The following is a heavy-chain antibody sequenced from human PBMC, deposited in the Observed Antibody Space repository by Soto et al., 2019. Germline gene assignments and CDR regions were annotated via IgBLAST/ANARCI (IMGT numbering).Heavy chain of an antibody. CDR1: GGSISSGGYY. J-gene: IGHJ2*01. CDR2: IYYSGST. D-gene: IGHD4-17*01. V-gene: IGHV4-31*03. Sequence: QVQLQESGPGLVKPSQTLSLTCTVSGGSISSGGYYWSWIRQHPGKGLEWIGYIYYSGSTYYNPSLKSRVTVSVDTSKNQCSLKLSSVTAGDTAVYYCARSTTVTTGRYFDLWGRGTLVTVSS. CDR3: ARSTTVTTGRYFDL.